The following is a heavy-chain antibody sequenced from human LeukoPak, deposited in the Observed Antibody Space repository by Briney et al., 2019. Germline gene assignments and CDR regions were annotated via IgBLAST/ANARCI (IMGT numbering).Heavy chain of an antibody. CDR2: IKQDGSEK. CDR1: GFTFSSYW. Sequence: GGSLRLSSAASGFTFSSYWMSWVRQAPGKGLEWVANIKQDGSEKYYVDSLKGRFTISRDNAKNSLYLQMNSLRAEDTAVYYCAKQRYGGEDYRGQGTLVTVSS. CDR3: AKQRYGGEDY. D-gene: IGHD3-16*01. J-gene: IGHJ4*02. V-gene: IGHV3-7*01.